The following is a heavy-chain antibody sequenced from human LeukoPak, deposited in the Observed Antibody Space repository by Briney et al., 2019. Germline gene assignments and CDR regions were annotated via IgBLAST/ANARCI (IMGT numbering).Heavy chain of an antibody. Sequence: GGSLRLSCAASGFSFSSYEMNWVRQAPGKGLECVSYISSSGSTIHYADSVKGRFTISRDNAKNSLYLQMNSLRAEDTAVYYCARGKWFSYFYGMDVWGHGTTVTVSS. CDR3: ARGKWFSYFYGMDV. D-gene: IGHD3-10*01. J-gene: IGHJ6*02. CDR1: GFSFSSYE. V-gene: IGHV3-48*03. CDR2: ISSSGSTI.